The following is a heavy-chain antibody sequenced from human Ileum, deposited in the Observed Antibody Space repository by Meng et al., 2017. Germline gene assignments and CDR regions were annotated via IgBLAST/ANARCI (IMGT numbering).Heavy chain of an antibody. CDR1: GGPIIGYY. CDR2: VSHSGGT. CDR3: ARRPYVNIDDRTGLGYDALDL. V-gene: IGHV4-59*01. J-gene: IGHJ3*01. D-gene: IGHD3-22*01. Sequence: SETLSLTCTVSGGPIIGYYWSWIRQPPGKGLEWIGHVSHSGGTSYNSSLKSRVTMSVDKSKDQFSLKMNSVTAADTAVYYCARRPYVNIDDRTGLGYDALDLWGQGTMVTVSS.